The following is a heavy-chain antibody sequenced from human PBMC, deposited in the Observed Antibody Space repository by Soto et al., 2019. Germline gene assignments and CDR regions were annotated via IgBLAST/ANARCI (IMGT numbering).Heavy chain of an antibody. CDR1: GYTFTSYD. CDR3: ARSVGGSNVNFDY. CDR2: MNPDSGNT. Sequence: QVQLVQSGAEVRTPGASVKVSCKASGYTFTSYDINWVRQATGQGPEWMGWMNPDSGNTGYVQKFQGRVTMTRNTAISTAYLELRSLRSEDTAVYYCARSVGGSNVNFDYWGQGTLVTVSS. D-gene: IGHD3-10*01. J-gene: IGHJ4*02. V-gene: IGHV1-8*01.